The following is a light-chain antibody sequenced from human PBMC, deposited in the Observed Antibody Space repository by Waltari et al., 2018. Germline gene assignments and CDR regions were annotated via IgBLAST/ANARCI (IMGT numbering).Light chain of an antibody. CDR2: EVR. CDR1: SSDVGGYNY. CDR3: SSYAGSNTLV. J-gene: IGLJ3*02. V-gene: IGLV2-8*01. Sequence: QSALTQPPSASGSPGQSVTISCTGTSSDVGGYNYVSWYQQHPGKDPKLMIYEVRKRPAGVPDLFPGSKPATTASLTGSGLQAEDEADYYCSSYAGSNTLVFGGGTKLTVL.